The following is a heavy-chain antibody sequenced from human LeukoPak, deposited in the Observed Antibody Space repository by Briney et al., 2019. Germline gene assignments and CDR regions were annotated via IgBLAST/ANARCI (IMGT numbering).Heavy chain of an antibody. CDR1: GFTVSSNY. J-gene: IGHJ3*02. Sequence: GGSLRLSCAASGFTVSSNYMSWVRQAPGKGLEWVSVIYSGGSTYYADSVKGRFTISRDNSKNTLYLQMNSLRAEDTAVYYCGRNRRSYYDSSGYFLALGAFDIWGQGTMVTVSS. CDR2: IYSGGST. D-gene: IGHD3-22*01. V-gene: IGHV3-53*01. CDR3: GRNRRSYYDSSGYFLALGAFDI.